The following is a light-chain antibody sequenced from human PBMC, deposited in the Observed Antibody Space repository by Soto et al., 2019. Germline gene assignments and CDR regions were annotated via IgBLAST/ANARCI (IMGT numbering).Light chain of an antibody. V-gene: IGLV1-40*01. CDR2: GNN. J-gene: IGLJ1*01. CDR1: SSNLGAPYD. Sequence: QSALTQPPSVSGAPGQTVIISCSGSSSNLGAPYDVNWFRQLPGTVPRLLIYGNNNRPSGVPDRFSASKSGTSASLAITGLQAEDGADYYCQSYDSSLSGYVFGTGTKVTVL. CDR3: QSYDSSLSGYV.